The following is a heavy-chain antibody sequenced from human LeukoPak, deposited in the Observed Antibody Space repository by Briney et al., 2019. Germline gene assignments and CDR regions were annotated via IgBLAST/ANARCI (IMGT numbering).Heavy chain of an antibody. Sequence: PSETLSLTCSVSGGSISSYYWGWIRQPPGQGLEWIGSIYYSGSTNNNPSLKSRVTISVDTSKSQFSLKLSSVTAADTAVYYCARHTYYYGSGSYSPRYYYYGMDVWGQGTTVTVSS. CDR3: ARHTYYYGSGSYSPRYYYYGMDV. CDR2: IYYSGST. CDR1: GGSISSYY. D-gene: IGHD3-10*01. V-gene: IGHV4-59*01. J-gene: IGHJ6*02.